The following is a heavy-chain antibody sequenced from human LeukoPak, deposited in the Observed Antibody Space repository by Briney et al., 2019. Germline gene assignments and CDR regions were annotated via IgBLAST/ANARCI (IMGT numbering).Heavy chain of an antibody. J-gene: IGHJ4*02. CDR3: AKGPRVPAADYYFDC. Sequence: GGYLRLSCAASGFTFSSYAMTWVRQAPGRGLEWVAAISGSGGTTYYADSVKGRFTISRDNSKNTLSLLMNSLRAEDAAVYYCAKGPRVPAADYYFDCWGQGTLVTVSS. D-gene: IGHD2-2*01. CDR1: GFTFSSYA. V-gene: IGHV3-23*01. CDR2: ISGSGGTT.